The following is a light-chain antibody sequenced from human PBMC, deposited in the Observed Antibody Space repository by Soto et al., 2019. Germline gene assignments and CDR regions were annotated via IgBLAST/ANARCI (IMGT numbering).Light chain of an antibody. CDR1: QSISTS. CDR3: QQSYNSPPWT. Sequence: IQMTQSPSTLSASIGDRVTITCRASQSISTSLNWYQQKPGTAPRLLIYRASSVKSGVPPRFSGSGPGRDFTLTISSLRPEDIATYFCQQSYNSPPWTFGQGTKVDIK. V-gene: IGKV1-39*01. J-gene: IGKJ1*01. CDR2: RAS.